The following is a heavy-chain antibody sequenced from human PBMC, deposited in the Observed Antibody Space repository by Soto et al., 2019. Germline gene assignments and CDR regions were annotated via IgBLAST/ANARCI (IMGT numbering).Heavy chain of an antibody. J-gene: IGHJ4*02. D-gene: IGHD3-16*02. V-gene: IGHV1-18*01. Sequence: SVKVSCRASGYTFTSYGISWVRQAPGQGLEWMGWISAYNGNTNYAQKLQGRVTMTTDTSTSTAYMELRSLRSDDTAVYYCARCLSFSFGGVILDDYWGQGTLVTVSS. CDR1: GYTFTSYG. CDR3: ARCLSFSFGGVILDDY. CDR2: ISAYNGNT.